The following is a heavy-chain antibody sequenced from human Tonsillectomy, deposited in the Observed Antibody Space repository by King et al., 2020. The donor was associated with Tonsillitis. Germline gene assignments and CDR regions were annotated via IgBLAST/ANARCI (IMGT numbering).Heavy chain of an antibody. CDR1: GYTFSGYY. V-gene: IGHV1-2*02. Sequence: VQLVESGAEMKKPGASVKVSFKASGYTFSGYYMHWVRQAPGQGLEWMGWINPNSGGTNYAQKFQGRVTMTRDTSISTAYMELSRLTSDDTAVYYCARGAGDYRSYFDYWGQGTLVTVSS. CDR3: ARGAGDYRSYFDY. J-gene: IGHJ4*02. D-gene: IGHD4-17*01. CDR2: INPNSGGT.